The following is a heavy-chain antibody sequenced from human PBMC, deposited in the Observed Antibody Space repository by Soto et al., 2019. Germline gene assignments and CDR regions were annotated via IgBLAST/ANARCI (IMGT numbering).Heavy chain of an antibody. J-gene: IGHJ4*02. CDR2: ISGDGSST. D-gene: IGHD3-9*01. V-gene: IGHV3-23*01. Sequence: GGSLRLSCAASGFTFSSYAMSWVRQAPGKGLEWVSAISGDGSSTYFADSGKGRFTISRDNSKNTLYLQMISLRAEDTAVYYCAKDWEFDWPNYYFDYWGQGTLVTDS. CDR3: AKDWEFDWPNYYFDY. CDR1: GFTFSSYA.